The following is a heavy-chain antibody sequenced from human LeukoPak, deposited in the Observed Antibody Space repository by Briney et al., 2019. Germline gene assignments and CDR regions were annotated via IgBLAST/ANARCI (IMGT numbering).Heavy chain of an antibody. CDR2: IRNKAYGGTA. V-gene: IGHV3-49*03. Sequence: PGGSLRLSCTASGFTFSDYAMSWFRQAPGKGLEWVGFIRNKAYGGTAEYAASVKGRFTISRDDSKTIAYLQMNGLKTEDTAVYYCTREKRYFDWFQADYWGQGTLVTVSS. CDR1: GFTFSDYA. J-gene: IGHJ4*02. CDR3: TREKRYFDWFQADY. D-gene: IGHD3-9*01.